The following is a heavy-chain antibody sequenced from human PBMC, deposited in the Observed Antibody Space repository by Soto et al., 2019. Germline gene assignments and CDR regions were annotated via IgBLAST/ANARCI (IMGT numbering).Heavy chain of an antibody. D-gene: IGHD4-17*01. CDR2: INHSGST. Sequence: TSETLCLTCAVYGGSFSGYYWSWIRQPPGKGLEWIGEINHSGSTNYNPSLKSRVTISVDTSKNQFSLKLSSVTAADTAVYYCARKFRAPPPTTVTTMGYYYYYMDVWGKGTTVTVSS. J-gene: IGHJ6*03. CDR1: GGSFSGYY. V-gene: IGHV4-34*01. CDR3: ARKFRAPPPTTVTTMGYYYYYMDV.